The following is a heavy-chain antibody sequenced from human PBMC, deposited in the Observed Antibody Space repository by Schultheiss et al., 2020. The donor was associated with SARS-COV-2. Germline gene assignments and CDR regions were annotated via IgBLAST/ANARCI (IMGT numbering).Heavy chain of an antibody. J-gene: IGHJ4*02. V-gene: IGHV3-11*06. Sequence: GGSLRLSCAASGFTVSSNYMSWVRQAPGKGLEWVSSISSSSSYTNYADSVKGRFTISRDNAKNSLYLQMNSLRAEDTAVYYCARGEYGGYVAVDYWGQGTLVTVSS. CDR1: GFTVSSNY. CDR2: ISSSSSYT. D-gene: IGHD5-12*01. CDR3: ARGEYGGYVAVDY.